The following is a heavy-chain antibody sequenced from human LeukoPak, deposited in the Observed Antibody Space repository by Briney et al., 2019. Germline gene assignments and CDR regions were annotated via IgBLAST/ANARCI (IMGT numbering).Heavy chain of an antibody. V-gene: IGHV3-9*01. CDR1: GFTFDDYA. CDR3: AKAAFWSIAARAFDI. J-gene: IGHJ3*02. Sequence: GGSLRLSCAASGFTFDDYAMHWVRQAPGQGLEWVSGIGLNSGSIGYADSVKGRFAISRDKAKNSLYLQMNSLRAEDTALYYCAKAAFWSIAARAFDIWGQGTMVTVSS. CDR2: IGLNSGSI. D-gene: IGHD6-6*01.